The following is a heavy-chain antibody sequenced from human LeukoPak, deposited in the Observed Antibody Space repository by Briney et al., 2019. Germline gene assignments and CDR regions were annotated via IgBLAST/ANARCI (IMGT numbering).Heavy chain of an antibody. J-gene: IGHJ4*02. CDR1: GYTFTGYY. D-gene: IGHD4-17*01. CDR3: ARPGCYDNGDYRGWCAFDY. V-gene: IGHV1-2*02. CDR2: INPNSGGT. Sequence: GASVKVSCKASGYTFTGYYMHWVRQAPGQGLEWMGWINPNSGGTKYAQKFQGRVTMTRDTSISTAYMELSGLRSDDTAVYYCARPGCYDNGDYRGWCAFDYWGQGTLVTVSS.